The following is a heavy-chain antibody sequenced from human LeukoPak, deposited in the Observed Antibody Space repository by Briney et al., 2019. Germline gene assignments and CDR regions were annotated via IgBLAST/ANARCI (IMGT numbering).Heavy chain of an antibody. V-gene: IGHV3-30*04. Sequence: SGGSLRLSCAASGFTFSSYAMRWVRQAPGKGLEWVAGISYDGSNKYYAASVKGRFTISRNNSKNTLYLQMNSLRAEDTAVYYCARDRGALRYFVWSPMDVWGQGTTVTVSS. CDR2: ISYDGSNK. CDR3: ARDRGALRYFVWSPMDV. J-gene: IGHJ6*02. CDR1: GFTFSSYA. D-gene: IGHD3-9*01.